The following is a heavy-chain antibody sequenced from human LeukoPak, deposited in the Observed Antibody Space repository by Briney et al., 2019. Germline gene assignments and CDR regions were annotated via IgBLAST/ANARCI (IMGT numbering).Heavy chain of an antibody. D-gene: IGHD3-22*01. CDR1: GGSISSGSYY. CDR2: MYTSGST. J-gene: IGHJ6*03. V-gene: IGHV4-61*02. CDR3: ARDHYDSTGRYYYYMDV. Sequence: SQTLSLTCTVSGGSISSGSYYWSWIRQPAGKGLEWIGRMYTSGSTNYNPSLKSRVTMSVDTSKNQFSLKLSSVTAADTAVYYCARDHYDSTGRYYYYMDVWGKGTTVTVSS.